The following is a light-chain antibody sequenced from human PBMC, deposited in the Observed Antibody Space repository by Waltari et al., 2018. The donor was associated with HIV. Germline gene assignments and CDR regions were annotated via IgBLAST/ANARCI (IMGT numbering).Light chain of an antibody. CDR2: KNI. V-gene: IGLV1-47*01. CDR1: SPNIGNDN. Sequence: QSVLTQPPFASGTPGQRVTISCSGSSPNIGNDNVYWYQQLPGTTPKLLIYKNIQRPSGVPDRFAGSKSGTSAYLAISGLRSEDEADYYCVGWDASLSAYVFGAGTKVTVL. J-gene: IGLJ1*01. CDR3: VGWDASLSAYV.